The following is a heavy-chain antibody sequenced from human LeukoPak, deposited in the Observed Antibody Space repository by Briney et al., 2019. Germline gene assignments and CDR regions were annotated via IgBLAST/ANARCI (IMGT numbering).Heavy chain of an antibody. CDR3: AKSGGGNYDFWSGNPDWFDP. CDR1: GFTFSSYA. D-gene: IGHD3-3*01. V-gene: IGHV3-23*01. Sequence: GFLRLSCAASGFTFSSYAMSWVRQAPGKGLEWVSAISGSGGSTYYADSVKGRFTISRDNSKNTLYLQMNSLRAEDTAVYYCAKSGGGNYDFWSGNPDWFDPWGQGTLVTVSS. CDR2: ISGSGGST. J-gene: IGHJ5*02.